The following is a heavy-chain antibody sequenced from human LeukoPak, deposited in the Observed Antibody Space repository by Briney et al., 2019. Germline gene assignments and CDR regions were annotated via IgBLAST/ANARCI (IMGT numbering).Heavy chain of an antibody. CDR2: IYHSGST. V-gene: IGHV4-30-2*01. Sequence: SETLSLTCAVSGGSISSGGYSWSWIRQPPGQGLEWIGYIYHSGSTYYNPSLKSRVTISVDRSKNQFSLKLSSVTAADTAVYYCARVGYSYGWNWGQGTLVTVSS. D-gene: IGHD5-18*01. CDR1: GGSISSGGYS. CDR3: ARVGYSYGWN. J-gene: IGHJ4*02.